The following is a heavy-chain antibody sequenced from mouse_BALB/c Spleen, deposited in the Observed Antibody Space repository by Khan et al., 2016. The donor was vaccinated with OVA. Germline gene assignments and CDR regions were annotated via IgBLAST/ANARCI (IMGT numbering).Heavy chain of an antibody. Sequence: QVQLQQSGDDLGKPGASVKLSCKASGYTFTSYWIHWIKQRPGQGLEWIGQISPGSGSDYYNEMFKGKTTLTVDISSSTAYLHLNNLSSEDSAVYFYARANYYGRSRYALDYWGQGTSVTVSS. D-gene: IGHD1-1*01. V-gene: IGHV1S132*01. CDR3: ARANYYGRSRYALDY. CDR1: GYTFTSYW. J-gene: IGHJ4*01. CDR2: ISPGSGSD.